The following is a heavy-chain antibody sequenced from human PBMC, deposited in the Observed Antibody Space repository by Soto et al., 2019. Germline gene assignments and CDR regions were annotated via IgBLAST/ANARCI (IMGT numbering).Heavy chain of an antibody. CDR1: GFTVSNYW. J-gene: IGHJ5*02. V-gene: IGHV3-7*01. D-gene: IGHD3-16*01. CDR2: MKQDGSEK. Sequence: EVQLVESGGGLVQPGGSLRLSCVASGFTVSNYWMGWVRQAPGKGLEWVANMKQDGSEKYYLDSVKGRFTISRDNAKNSLFLEMNSLRAEDTAVYYCVGGVYEIDPWGRGTLVTVAS. CDR3: VGGVYEIDP.